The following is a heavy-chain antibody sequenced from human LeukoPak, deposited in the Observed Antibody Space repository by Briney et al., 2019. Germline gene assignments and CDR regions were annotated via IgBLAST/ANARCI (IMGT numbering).Heavy chain of an antibody. CDR2: IYSGGST. D-gene: IGHD6-19*01. Sequence: GGSLRLSCAASGFTVSSNYMSWVRQAPGKGLEWVSVIYSGGSTYYADSVKGRFTISRDNSKNTLYLPMNSLRAEDTAVYYCARDNSGYFDYWGQGTLVTVSS. CDR3: ARDNSGYFDY. CDR1: GFTVSSNY. J-gene: IGHJ4*02. V-gene: IGHV3-53*01.